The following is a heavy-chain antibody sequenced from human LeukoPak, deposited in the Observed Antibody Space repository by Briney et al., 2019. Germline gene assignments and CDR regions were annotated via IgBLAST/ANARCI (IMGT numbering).Heavy chain of an antibody. Sequence: GGSLTLSSAASRFTFSSLAMSWVRQAPGKGLEWVSAISGSGGSTYYADSVKGRFTIARDNSKNTLYLQMNSLRAEDTAVYYCAKHGYYGSGSYADHWGQGTLVTVSS. V-gene: IGHV3-23*01. J-gene: IGHJ5*02. CDR2: ISGSGGST. CDR1: RFTFSSLA. D-gene: IGHD3-10*01. CDR3: AKHGYYGSGSYADH.